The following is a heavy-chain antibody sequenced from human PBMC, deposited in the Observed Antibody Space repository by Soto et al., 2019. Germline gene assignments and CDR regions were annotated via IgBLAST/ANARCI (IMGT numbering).Heavy chain of an antibody. V-gene: IGHV4-31*03. J-gene: IGHJ4*02. CDR3: ARGISSSSPHFDY. D-gene: IGHD6-6*01. CDR2: IYYSGST. Sequence: NPSETLSLTCTVSGGSISSGGYYWSWIRQHPGKGLEWIGYIYYSGSTYYNPSLKSRVTISVDTSKNQFSLKLSSVTAADTAVYYCARGISSSSPHFDYWGQGTLVTVSS. CDR1: GGSISSGGYY.